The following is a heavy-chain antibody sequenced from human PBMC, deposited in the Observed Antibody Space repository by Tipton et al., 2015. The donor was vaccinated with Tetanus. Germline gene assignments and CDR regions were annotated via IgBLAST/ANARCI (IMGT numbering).Heavy chain of an antibody. CDR1: GGSFSNYY. D-gene: IGHD1-26*01. Sequence: TLSLTCAVYGGSFSNYYLTWIRIRKPPGQGLEWIGEIHPSGIINYNPSLYNRVTISVDTSENQFSLRLTSVTAADTAVYYCARGLDQFKSGNLWGQGTLVTVSS. CDR2: IHPSGII. CDR3: ARGLDQFKSGNL. J-gene: IGHJ4*02. V-gene: IGHV4-34*01.